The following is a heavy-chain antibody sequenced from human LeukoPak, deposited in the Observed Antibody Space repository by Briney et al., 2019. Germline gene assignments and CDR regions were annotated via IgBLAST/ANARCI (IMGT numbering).Heavy chain of an antibody. CDR2: ISSSGRTM. D-gene: IGHD3-10*01. Sequence: GGSLRLSCAASGFTFSSYEMNWVRQAPGKGLEWVSYISSSGRTMYYADSVKGRFTISRDNAKNSLYLQMNSLRAEDTAVYYCARVGARLWFGELPTNAWGQGTLVTVSS. CDR1: GFTFSSYE. J-gene: IGHJ5*02. V-gene: IGHV3-48*03. CDR3: ARVGARLWFGELPTNA.